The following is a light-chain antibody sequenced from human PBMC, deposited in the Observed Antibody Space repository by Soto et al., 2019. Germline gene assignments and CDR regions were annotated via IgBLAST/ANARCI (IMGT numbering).Light chain of an antibody. J-gene: IGKJ2*01. CDR3: PQSYSTPYT. CDR1: QSIGNF. V-gene: IGKV1-39*01. Sequence: DMEMTQSPSSLSASVGDRVTITCRARQSIGNFLHWYQQQPGKAPRLLIYATSSLQSGVPSRFSGSGSGTDFTLTISSLQPEDFATYYCPQSYSTPYTFGQGTKLEI. CDR2: ATS.